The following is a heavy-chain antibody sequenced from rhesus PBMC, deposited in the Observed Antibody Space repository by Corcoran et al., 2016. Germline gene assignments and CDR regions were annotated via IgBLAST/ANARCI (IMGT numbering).Heavy chain of an antibody. V-gene: IGHV4S5*01. Sequence: QLQLQESGPGLVRPSETLSLTCAVSGGSIAGYYWNWIRQPPGKGLEWIGYMGGTYGNTCYNPSRRSRVTTSTATSTNQLSLRMNSVTAADTAVYYCVRGDNSNYNHHYWGQGVLVTVSS. CDR1: GGSIAGYY. CDR3: VRGDNSNYNHHY. J-gene: IGHJ4*01. D-gene: IGHD4-23*01. CDR2: MGGTYGNT.